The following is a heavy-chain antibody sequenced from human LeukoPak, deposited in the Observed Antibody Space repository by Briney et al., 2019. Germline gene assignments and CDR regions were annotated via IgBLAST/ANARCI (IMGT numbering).Heavy chain of an antibody. D-gene: IGHD3-22*01. J-gene: IGHJ4*02. CDR3: ARGDYYDSRGFRW. CDR1: GYTFTDYY. CDR2: INPDSGGT. V-gene: IGHV1-2*02. Sequence: ASVKVSCKASGYTFTDYYMHWVRQAPGQGLEWVGWINPDSGGTNYAQKFRGRVTMTRNTSISTAWMELSRLRSDDTAVYYCARGDYYDSRGFRWWGQGTLVTVSS.